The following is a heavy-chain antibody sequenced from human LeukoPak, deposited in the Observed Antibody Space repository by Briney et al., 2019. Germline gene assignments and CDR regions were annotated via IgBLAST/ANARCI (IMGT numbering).Heavy chain of an antibody. D-gene: IGHD3-3*02. V-gene: IGHV3-48*01. J-gene: IGHJ6*03. CDR1: GFTCSDYS. Sequence: GGSLRLSCEVSGFTCSDYSMNWVRQAPGKGLEWVSYISSSGYTINYADSVKGRFTISRDNSKNTLYLQMNSLRAEDTAVYYCAKGLAYYYYYYMDVWGKGTTVTVSS. CDR3: AKGLAYYYYYYMDV. CDR2: ISSSGYTI.